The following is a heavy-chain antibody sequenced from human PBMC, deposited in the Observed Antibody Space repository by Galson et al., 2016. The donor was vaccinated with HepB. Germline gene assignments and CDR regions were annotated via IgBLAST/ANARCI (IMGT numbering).Heavy chain of an antibody. D-gene: IGHD6-19*01. Sequence: SLRLSCAASGFVFSSYGLHWVRQAPGKGLEWVALIWHDGSNQYYADSMKGRFTISRDNSKNTLYLQMNSLRAEDSAVYYCARESPHIAVPVLDDWGQGTLVTVSS. CDR2: IWHDGSNQ. CDR1: GFVFSSYG. V-gene: IGHV3-33*01. J-gene: IGHJ4*02. CDR3: ARESPHIAVPVLDD.